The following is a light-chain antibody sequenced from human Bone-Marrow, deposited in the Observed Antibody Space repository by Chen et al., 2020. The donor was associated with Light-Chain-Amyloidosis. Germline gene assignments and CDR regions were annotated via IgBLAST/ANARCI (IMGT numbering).Light chain of an antibody. CDR3: SSYTITNTLV. J-gene: IGLJ1*01. V-gene: IGLV2-14*01. CDR1: SSDVGGDNH. Sequence: QSALTQPASVSGSPGLSITISCTGTSSDVGGDNHVSWDQQHPDKAPKLMIYEVTNRPSWVPDRFSGSKSDNTASLTISGLQTEDEADYFCSSYTITNTLVFGSGTRVTVL. CDR2: EVT.